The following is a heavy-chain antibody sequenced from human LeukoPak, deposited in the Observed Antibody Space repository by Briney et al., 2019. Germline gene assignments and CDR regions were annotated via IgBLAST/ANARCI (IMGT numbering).Heavy chain of an antibody. D-gene: IGHD6-13*01. Sequence: ASVKVSCKASGYTFTGYYMHWVRQAPGQGLEWMGWINPNSGGTNYAQKFQGRVTMTRDTSISTAYMELSRLRSDDTAVYYCARANLYSSPRGCGYWGQGTLVTVSS. CDR3: ARANLYSSPRGCGY. CDR1: GYTFTGYY. J-gene: IGHJ4*02. V-gene: IGHV1-2*02. CDR2: INPNSGGT.